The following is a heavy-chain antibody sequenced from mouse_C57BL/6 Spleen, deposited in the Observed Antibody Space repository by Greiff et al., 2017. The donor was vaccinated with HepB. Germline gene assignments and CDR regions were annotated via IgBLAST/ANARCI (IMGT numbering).Heavy chain of an antibody. V-gene: IGHV1-69*01. Sequence: QVQLQQPGAELVMPGASVKLSCKASGYTFTSYWIHWVKQRPGQGLEWIGEIDPSDSYTNYNQKFKGKSTLTVDKSSSTAYMQLSSLTSEDSAVYYCARSGLLLRGGFAYWGQGTLVTVSA. CDR2: IDPSDSYT. CDR1: GYTFTSYW. D-gene: IGHD1-1*01. CDR3: ARSGLLLRGGFAY. J-gene: IGHJ3*01.